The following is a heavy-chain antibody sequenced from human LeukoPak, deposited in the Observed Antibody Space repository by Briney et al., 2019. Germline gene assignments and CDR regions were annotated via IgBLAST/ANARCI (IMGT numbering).Heavy chain of an antibody. CDR3: ATDLFDYMDV. J-gene: IGHJ6*03. D-gene: IGHD2-21*01. Sequence: GGSLRLSCAASGFTFSSYNMNWVRQAPGKGLEWVSSISFSSTYIYYADLVKGRFTISRDNAKNSLYLQMNSLRAEDTAVYYCATDLFDYMDVWGKGTTVTVSS. CDR1: GFTFSSYN. V-gene: IGHV3-21*01. CDR2: ISFSSTYI.